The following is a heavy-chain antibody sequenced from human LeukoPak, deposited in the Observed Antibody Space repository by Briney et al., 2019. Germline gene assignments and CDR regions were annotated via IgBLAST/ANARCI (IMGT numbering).Heavy chain of an antibody. V-gene: IGHV4-4*07. CDR2: IYTSGST. Sequence: SETLPLTCTVSGGSISSYYWSWIRQPAGKGLEWIGRIYTSGSTNYNPSLKSRVTMSVDTSKNQFSLKLSSVTAADTAVYYCARDGGSSHSYYYYYMDVWGKGTTVTVSS. D-gene: IGHD2-2*01. CDR3: ARDGGSSHSYYYYYMDV. CDR1: GGSISSYY. J-gene: IGHJ6*03.